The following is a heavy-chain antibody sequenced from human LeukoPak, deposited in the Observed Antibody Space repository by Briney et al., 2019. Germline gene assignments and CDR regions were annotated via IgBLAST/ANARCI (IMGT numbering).Heavy chain of an antibody. D-gene: IGHD3-3*01. V-gene: IGHV4-39*01. CDR3: ARGIIGVALDAFDI. J-gene: IGHJ3*02. CDR1: GGSISSSYY. CDR2: IYYSGTT. Sequence: SETLSLTCTVSGGSISSSYYWGWIRQPPGKGLEWIGSIYYSGTTYYNPSLKSRVIISVDTSKNQFSLNLSSVTAADTAVYYCARGIIGVALDAFDIWGQGTMVTVSS.